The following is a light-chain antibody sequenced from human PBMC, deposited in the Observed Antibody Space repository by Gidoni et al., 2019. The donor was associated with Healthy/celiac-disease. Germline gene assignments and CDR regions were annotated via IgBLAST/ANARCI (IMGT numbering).Light chain of an antibody. CDR1: KSVSSY. V-gene: IGKV3-11*01. Sequence: EIVLTQSPATLSLSPGERATLSCRASKSVSSYLAWYQQKTGQAPRLLVYDASNRATGIPARFSGSGSGTDFTLTISSPEPEDFAVYYCQQRSNWLLTFGGGTKVEIK. CDR2: DAS. CDR3: QQRSNWLLT. J-gene: IGKJ4*01.